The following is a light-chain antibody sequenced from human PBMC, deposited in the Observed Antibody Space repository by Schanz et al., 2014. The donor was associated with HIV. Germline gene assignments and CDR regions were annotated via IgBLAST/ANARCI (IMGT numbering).Light chain of an antibody. CDR3: SSFADGHKLL. V-gene: IGLV2-8*01. CDR1: SSDVGGYEY. J-gene: IGLJ3*02. Sequence: QSVLTQPPSASGSPGQSVTISCTGTSSDVGGYEYVSWYQQHPGKAPKRMIYEVNERPSGVPDRFSGSKSGNTASLTVSGLQPEDEADYYCSSFADGHKLLFGGGTKVTVL. CDR2: EVN.